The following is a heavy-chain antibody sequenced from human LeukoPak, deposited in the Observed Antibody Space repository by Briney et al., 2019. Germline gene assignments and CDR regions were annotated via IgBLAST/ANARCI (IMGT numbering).Heavy chain of an antibody. D-gene: IGHD4-11*01. CDR1: GYTFTGYY. J-gene: IGHJ4*02. CDR3: ARDSPYSNYNIGY. Sequence: ASVKVSCKASGYTFTGYYMHWVRQAPGQGLEWMGWINPNSGGTNYAQKFQGRVTMTRDTSISTAYMELSRLRSDDTAVYYCARDSPYSNYNIGYWGQGTLVTVSS. V-gene: IGHV1-2*02. CDR2: INPNSGGT.